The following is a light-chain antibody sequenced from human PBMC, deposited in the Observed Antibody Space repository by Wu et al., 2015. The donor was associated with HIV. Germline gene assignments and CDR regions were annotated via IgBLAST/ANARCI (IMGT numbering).Light chain of an antibody. V-gene: IGKV3-11*01. J-gene: IGKJ4*01. CDR1: QSVGTY. CDR3: QQRSNWPRAT. Sequence: DIILTQSPATLSLSPGDRATLSCRASQSVGTYLAWYQHKPGQAPRLLIYDASNRATGIPARFSGSGSGTDFTLTISSLEPEDFAVYYCQQRSNWPRATFGGGTKVEIK. CDR2: DAS.